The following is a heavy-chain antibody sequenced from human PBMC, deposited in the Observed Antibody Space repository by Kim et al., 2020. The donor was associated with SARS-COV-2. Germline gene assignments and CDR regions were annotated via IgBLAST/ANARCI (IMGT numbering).Heavy chain of an antibody. D-gene: IGHD6-19*01. CDR1: GFTFSNYA. CDR3: AKASSSGWDRFDY. CDR2: MSDSDSST. J-gene: IGHJ4*02. Sequence: GGSLRLSCTASGFTFSNYAMSWVRQAQGKGLEWVSSMSDSDSSTYYADSVKGRFTISRDNSKNTPYLQMNSLRAEDTAVYYCAKASSSGWDRFDYWGQGTLVTVSS. V-gene: IGHV3-23*01.